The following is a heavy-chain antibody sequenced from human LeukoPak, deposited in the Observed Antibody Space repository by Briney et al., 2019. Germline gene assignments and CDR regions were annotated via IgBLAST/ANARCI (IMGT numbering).Heavy chain of an antibody. V-gene: IGHV3-7*01. J-gene: IGHJ4*02. CDR1: GFTFSSYW. D-gene: IGHD2-2*01. CDR3: ATDCSSTSCYGGYYFDY. CDR2: IKQDGSEK. Sequence: GGSLRLSCAASGFTFSSYWMSWVRQAPGQGLEWVANIKQDGSEKYYVDSVKGRFTISRDNAKNSLYLQMNSLRAEDTAVYYCATDCSSTSCYGGYYFDYWGQGTQVTVSS.